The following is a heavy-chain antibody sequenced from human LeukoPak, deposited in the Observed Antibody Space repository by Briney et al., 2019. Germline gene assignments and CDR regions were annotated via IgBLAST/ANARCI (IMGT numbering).Heavy chain of an antibody. CDR1: GFTFSSYW. J-gene: IGHJ4*02. D-gene: IGHD2-2*01. V-gene: IGHV3-7*01. CDR2: IKQDGSEK. Sequence: GGSLRLSCAASGFTFSSYWMSWVRQAPGKGLEWVANIKQDGSEKYYVDSVKGRFTISRDSAKNSLYLQMNSLRAEDTAVYYCARDSPLVVVPAAEYYFDYWGQGTLVTVSS. CDR3: ARDSPLVVVPAAEYYFDY.